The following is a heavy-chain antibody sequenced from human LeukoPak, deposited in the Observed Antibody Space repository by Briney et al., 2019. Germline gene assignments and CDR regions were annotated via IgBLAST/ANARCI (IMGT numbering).Heavy chain of an antibody. J-gene: IGHJ4*02. D-gene: IGHD2-2*01. CDR2: ITGSSSTI. CDR1: GFTFSSFS. V-gene: IGHV3-48*01. CDR3: ASCSSTNCY. Sequence: GRSLRLSCAASGFTFSSFSMYWVRQAPGKGLEWVSFITGSSSTIYYADSVKGRFTISRDNAKNSLYLQMNSLRAEDTAVYYCASCSSTNCYWGQGTLVTVSS.